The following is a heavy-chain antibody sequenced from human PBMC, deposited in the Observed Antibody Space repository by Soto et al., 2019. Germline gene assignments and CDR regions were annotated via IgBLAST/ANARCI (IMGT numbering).Heavy chain of an antibody. D-gene: IGHD1-1*01. CDR3: ARRAETNGWNGFGADKYYFDF. V-gene: IGHV1-8*01. J-gene: IGHJ4*02. CDR1: GYTFTSYD. Sequence: QVQLVQSGAEVRKPGASVKVSCEASGYTFTSYDIYWVRQATGQGLEWMGWMNPNTGNSGYAQKFQGRVTMTSDTSKSTAHMAVSSLKSEDTAVYYCARRAETNGWNGFGADKYYFDFWGQGTLVTVSS. CDR2: MNPNTGNS.